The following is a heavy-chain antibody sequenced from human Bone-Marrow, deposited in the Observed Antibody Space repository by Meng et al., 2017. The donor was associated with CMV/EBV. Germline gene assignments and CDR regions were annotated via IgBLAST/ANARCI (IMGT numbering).Heavy chain of an antibody. CDR2: INPSGGST. Sequence: ASVKVSCKASGYTFTSYYMHWVRQAPGQGLEWMGIINPSGGSTSYAQKFQGRVTMTRDTSTSTVYMELSSLRCEDTAVYYCARDLTIFGVVTRTDYWGQGTLVTVSS. CDR3: ARDLTIFGVVTRTDY. D-gene: IGHD3-3*01. J-gene: IGHJ4*02. V-gene: IGHV1-46*01. CDR1: GYTFTSYY.